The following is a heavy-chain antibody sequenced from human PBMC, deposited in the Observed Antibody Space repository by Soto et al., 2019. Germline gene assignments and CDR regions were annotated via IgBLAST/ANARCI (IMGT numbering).Heavy chain of an antibody. Sequence: QVQLQESGPGLVKPSETLPLTCTVSGGSISSYYWSWIRQPPGKGLEWIGYIYYSGSTNYNPSLKSRVTISVDTSKNQFSLKRSSVTAADTAVYYCARLDCRGGSCYSSYWGQGTLVTVSS. V-gene: IGHV4-59*01. CDR2: IYYSGST. CDR3: ARLDCRGGSCYSSY. J-gene: IGHJ4*02. D-gene: IGHD2-15*01. CDR1: GGSISSYY.